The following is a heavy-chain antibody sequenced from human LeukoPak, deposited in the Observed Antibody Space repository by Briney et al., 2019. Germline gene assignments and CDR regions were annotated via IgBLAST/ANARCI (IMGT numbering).Heavy chain of an antibody. V-gene: IGHV3-48*01. D-gene: IGHD3-10*02. CDR3: AELGVTMIGGV. CDR1: GFTFSSYT. J-gene: IGHJ6*04. CDR2: IGSSSDTI. Sequence: GGSLRLSCAASGFTFSSYTMNWVRQAPGQGLEWVSYIGSSSDTIHYADSVKGRFTISRDNAKNSLYLQMNSLRAEDTAVYYCAELGVTMIGGVWGKGATVTISS.